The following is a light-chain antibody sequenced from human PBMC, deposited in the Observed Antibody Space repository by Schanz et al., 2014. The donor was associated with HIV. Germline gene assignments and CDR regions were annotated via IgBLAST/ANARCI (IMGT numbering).Light chain of an antibody. J-gene: IGKJ1*01. V-gene: IGKV3-15*01. CDR1: QSVSSSY. Sequence: EIVLTQSPGTLSLSPGERATLSCRASQSVSSSYLAWYQQKPGQPPRLLIYGASTRATGLPARFSGSGSGTEFTLTISSLQSEDFAVYYCQQYNDWPPITFGQGTKVEIK. CDR3: QQYNDWPPIT. CDR2: GAS.